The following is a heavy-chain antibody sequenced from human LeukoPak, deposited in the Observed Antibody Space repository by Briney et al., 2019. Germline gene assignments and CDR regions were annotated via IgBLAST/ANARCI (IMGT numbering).Heavy chain of an antibody. Sequence: GGSLRLSCGASGFIFSSYAMYWVRQAPGKGLEWVSIIYNEGTTFYTDSVRGRFTISRDDSKNTIYLLMNSLRAEDTAIYYCTRDSIHTYWGQGALVTVSS. J-gene: IGHJ4*02. CDR3: TRDSIHTY. CDR2: IYNEGTT. V-gene: IGHV3-66*01. CDR1: GFIFSSYA.